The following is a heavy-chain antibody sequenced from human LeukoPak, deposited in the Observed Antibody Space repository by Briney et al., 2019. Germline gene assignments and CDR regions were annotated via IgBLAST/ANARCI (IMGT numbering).Heavy chain of an antibody. D-gene: IGHD3-3*01. V-gene: IGHV3-30*01. CDR2: ISYDGSNK. Sequence: GRSLRLSCAASGFTFSSYAMHWVRQAPGKGLEWVAVISYDGSNKYYADSVKGRFTISRDNSKNTLYLQMNSLRAEDTAVYYCARVKVTIFGVVIHPIDYWGQGTLVTVSS. CDR3: ARVKVTIFGVVIHPIDY. CDR1: GFTFSSYA. J-gene: IGHJ4*02.